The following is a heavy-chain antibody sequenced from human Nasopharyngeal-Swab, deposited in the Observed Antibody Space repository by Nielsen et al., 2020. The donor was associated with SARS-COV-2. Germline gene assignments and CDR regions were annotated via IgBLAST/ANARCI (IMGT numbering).Heavy chain of an antibody. CDR2: ISGSGGST. J-gene: IGHJ6*02. V-gene: IGHV3-23*01. CDR1: GFTFSSYA. CDR3: AKDLRSSSRGGMDV. D-gene: IGHD6-13*01. Sequence: GESLKISCEASGFTFSSYAMSWVRQAPGKGLEWVSAISGSGGSTYYADSVKGRFTISRDNSKNTLYLQMNSLRAEDTAVYYCAKDLRSSSRGGMDVWGQGTTVTVSS.